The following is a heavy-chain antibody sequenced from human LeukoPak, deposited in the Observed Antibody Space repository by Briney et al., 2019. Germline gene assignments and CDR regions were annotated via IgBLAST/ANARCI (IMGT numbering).Heavy chain of an antibody. V-gene: IGHV1-18*01. Sequence: EASVKVSCKASGYTFTSYGISWVRQAPGQGLEWMGWISAYNGNTNYAQKLQGRVTMTTDTSTSTAYMELRSLRSDDTAVYYCARGYSGYDEGDYYYGMDVWGQGTTVTVSS. CDR2: ISAYNGNT. CDR1: GYTFTSYG. D-gene: IGHD5-12*01. J-gene: IGHJ6*02. CDR3: ARGYSGYDEGDYYYGMDV.